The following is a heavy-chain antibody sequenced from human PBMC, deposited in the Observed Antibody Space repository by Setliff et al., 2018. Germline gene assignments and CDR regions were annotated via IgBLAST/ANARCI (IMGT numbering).Heavy chain of an antibody. CDR3: ARWGPYGSGSYPPFDY. CDR1: NVSISDYY. Sequence: SETLSLTCTVSNVSISDYYWTWIRQPAGKGLEWIGRIYISGSANYNPSLKSRVTMSVDTSQNPFSLKLSSVTAADTAVYYCARWGPYGSGSYPPFDYWGQGALVTVSS. J-gene: IGHJ4*02. V-gene: IGHV4-4*07. CDR2: IYISGSA. D-gene: IGHD3-10*01.